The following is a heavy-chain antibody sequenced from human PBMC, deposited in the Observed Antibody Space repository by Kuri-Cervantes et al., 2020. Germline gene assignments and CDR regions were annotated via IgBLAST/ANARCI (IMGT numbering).Heavy chain of an antibody. V-gene: IGHV3-23*01. CDR3: ARGGWGSSSWYRGDWFDP. CDR2: ISGSGGST. Sequence: GESLKISCATSGFTFSTYAMSWVCQAPGKGLEWVSAISGSGGSTYYADSVKGRFTISRDNSKNTLYLQMNSLRAEDTAVYYCARGGWGSSSWYRGDWFDPWGQGTLVTVSS. D-gene: IGHD6-13*01. J-gene: IGHJ5*02. CDR1: GFTFSTYA.